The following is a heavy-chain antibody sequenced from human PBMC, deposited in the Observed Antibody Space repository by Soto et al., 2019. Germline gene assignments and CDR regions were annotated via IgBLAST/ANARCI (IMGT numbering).Heavy chain of an antibody. CDR2: IIPIFGTA. D-gene: IGHD2-15*01. J-gene: IGHJ4*02. V-gene: IGHV1-69*12. Sequence: QVQLVQSGAEVKKPGSSVKVSCKASGGTFSSYAISWVRQAPGQGLEWMGGIIPIFGTANYAQKFQGRVTSTADESTSTAYMELSSLRSEDTAVYYSARSYVGYCSGGSCYPPVDYWGQGTLVTVSS. CDR3: ARSYVGYCSGGSCYPPVDY. CDR1: GGTFSSYA.